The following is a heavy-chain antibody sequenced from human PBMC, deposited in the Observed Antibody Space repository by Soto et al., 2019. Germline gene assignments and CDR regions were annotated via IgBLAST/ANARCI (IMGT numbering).Heavy chain of an antibody. CDR1: GGSFSGYY. D-gene: IGHD4-4*01. Sequence: SETLSLTCAVYGGSFSGYYWSWIRQPPGKGLEWIGEINHSGGTNYNPSLKSRVTISVDTSKNQFSLKLSSVTAADTAVYYCARDTTTVTHGYYYYYVMDVWGQGTTVTVSS. CDR2: INHSGGT. CDR3: ARDTTTVTHGYYYYYVMDV. J-gene: IGHJ6*01. V-gene: IGHV4-34*01.